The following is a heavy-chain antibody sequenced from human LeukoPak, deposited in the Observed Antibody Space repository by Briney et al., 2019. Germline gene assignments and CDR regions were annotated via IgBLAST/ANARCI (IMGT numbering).Heavy chain of an antibody. V-gene: IGHV1-18*01. J-gene: IGHJ4*02. CDR2: ISAYNDNT. Sequence: ASVKVSCKASGYTFTSYGISWVRQAPGQGLEWMGWISAYNDNTNYAQKLQDRVTMTTDTSTSTAYMELRSLRSDDTAVYYCARDYRYSSGYCGPYWGQGTLVTVSS. D-gene: IGHD3-22*01. CDR3: ARDYRYSSGYCGPY. CDR1: GYTFTSYG.